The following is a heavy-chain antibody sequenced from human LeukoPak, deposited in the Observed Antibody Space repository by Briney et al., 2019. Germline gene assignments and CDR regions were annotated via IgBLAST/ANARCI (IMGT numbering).Heavy chain of an antibody. Sequence: KASETLSLTCTVSGGSISSGSYYWSWIRQPAGKGLEWIGRIYTSGSTNYNPSLKSRVTMSIDTSENQFSLKLNSVTAADTAVYYCARGYYYMDLWGEGTTVIVSS. CDR3: ARGYYYMDL. CDR2: IYTSGST. V-gene: IGHV4-61*02. J-gene: IGHJ6*03. CDR1: GGSISSGSYY.